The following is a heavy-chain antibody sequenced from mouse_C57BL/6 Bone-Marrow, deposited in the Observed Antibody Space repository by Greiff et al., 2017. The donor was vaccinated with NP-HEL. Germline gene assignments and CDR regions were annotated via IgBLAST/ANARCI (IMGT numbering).Heavy chain of an antibody. J-gene: IGHJ4*01. V-gene: IGHV1-69*01. CDR1: GYTFTSYW. CDR3: ARGAGDGYYEYYAMDY. D-gene: IGHD2-3*01. CDR2: IDPSDSYT. Sequence: QVQLQQPGAELVMPGASVKLSCKASGYTFTSYWMHWVKQRPGQGLEWIGEIDPSDSYTNYNQKFKGKSTLTVDKSSSTAYMQLSSLTSEDSAVYYCARGAGDGYYEYYAMDYWGQGTSVTVSS.